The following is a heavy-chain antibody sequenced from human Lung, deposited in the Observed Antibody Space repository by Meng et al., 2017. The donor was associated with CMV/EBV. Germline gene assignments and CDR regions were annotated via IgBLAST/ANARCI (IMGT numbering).Heavy chain of an antibody. CDR1: GFSFSTYS. D-gene: IGHD2-2*01. CDR2: ISSGSSTK. CDR3: ARDRKEYCRSNRCYNGMDV. Sequence: GGSXRLSCAASGFSFSTYSMNWVRQAPGKGLEWLSYISSGSSTKYYADSVGGRFTVSRDNSENLLYLQMNSLRVEDTAVYYCARDRKEYCRSNRCYNGMDVXGKGXTVTVSS. J-gene: IGHJ6*04. V-gene: IGHV3-48*04.